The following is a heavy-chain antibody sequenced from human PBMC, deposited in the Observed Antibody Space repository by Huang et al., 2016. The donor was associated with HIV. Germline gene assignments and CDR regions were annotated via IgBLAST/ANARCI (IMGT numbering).Heavy chain of an antibody. Sequence: LLLRESGSGLVKTSATMSLSCTVAFASISGHSTYWTWVRQCPGKGLEWIASMYSGGRTYYNPSRKSRVSMSGDTSPNQHVSLTLASVTAADTAVYFCASGPGIVSISRFYFEQWGPGILVTV. CDR2: MYSGGRT. J-gene: IGHJ4*02. CDR3: ASGPGIVSISRFYFEQ. CDR1: FASISGHSTY. V-gene: IGHV4-39*02. D-gene: IGHD3-10*01.